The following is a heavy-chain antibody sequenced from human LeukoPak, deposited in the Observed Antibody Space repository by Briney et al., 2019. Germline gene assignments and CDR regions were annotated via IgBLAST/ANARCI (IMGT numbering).Heavy chain of an antibody. CDR3: ARVVGRGSIGGDC. CDR2: IKSDGSST. J-gene: IGHJ4*02. CDR1: GFAFSTYW. V-gene: IGHV3-74*03. Sequence: PGGSLRLSCAASGFAFSTYWMHWVRQAPGKGLVWVSRIKSDGSSTTYADFVKGRFTVSRDNAKNTLYLQMSSLRAEDTAMYFCARVVGRGSIGGDCWGQGTLVTVSS. D-gene: IGHD1-26*01.